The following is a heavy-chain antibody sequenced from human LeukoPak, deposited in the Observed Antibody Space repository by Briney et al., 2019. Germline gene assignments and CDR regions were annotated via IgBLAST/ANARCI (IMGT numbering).Heavy chain of an antibody. J-gene: IGHJ6*02. V-gene: IGHV3-11*01. CDR3: ARAGEPDYGDPSLFMDV. D-gene: IGHD4-17*01. CDR2: ISSSGSNK. Sequence: GGSLRLSCAASGFTFSDYYMSWIRQAPGKGLEWVSYISSSGSNKYYADSVKGRFTISRDNAKDSLYLYMDSLRAEDTAVYYCARAGEPDYGDPSLFMDVWGQGTTVTVSS. CDR1: GFTFSDYY.